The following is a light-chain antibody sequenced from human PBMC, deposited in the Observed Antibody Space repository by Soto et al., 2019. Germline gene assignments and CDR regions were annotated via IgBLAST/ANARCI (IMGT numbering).Light chain of an antibody. Sequence: DIVMTQSPDSLSVSLVWRATINCKSSQSVLYSSNNKNYLAWYQQKPGQPPKLLIYWASTRESGVPDRFSGSGSGTDFTLTISSLQAEDVAVYYCQQYYSTPWTFGQGTKVDIK. J-gene: IGKJ1*01. CDR2: WAS. CDR3: QQYYSTPWT. V-gene: IGKV4-1*01. CDR1: QSVLYSSNNKNY.